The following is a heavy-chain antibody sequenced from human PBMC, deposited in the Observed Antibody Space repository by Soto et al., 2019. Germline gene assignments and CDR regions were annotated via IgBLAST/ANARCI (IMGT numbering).Heavy chain of an antibody. Sequence: QDQLLQSGAEVKKPGASVTVSCKASGYSFTNYGITWVRQAPGQGLEWMGWISAFTGNTHYAQKLQGRVTMTTDAPTSTASMQLRSVRSDDTAVYYCARDRGVAPPVAGNTHYYCYMDVWGKGTTVSVSS. D-gene: IGHD6-19*01. V-gene: IGHV1-18*01. J-gene: IGHJ6*03. CDR1: GYSFTNYG. CDR3: ARDRGVAPPVAGNTHYYCYMDV. CDR2: ISAFTGNT.